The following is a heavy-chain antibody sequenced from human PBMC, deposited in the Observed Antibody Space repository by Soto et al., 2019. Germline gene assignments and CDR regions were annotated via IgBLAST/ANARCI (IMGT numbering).Heavy chain of an antibody. CDR2: IYPGDSDT. J-gene: IGHJ4*02. D-gene: IGHD3-22*01. CDR3: ARQLKRDYYDSSGYYYGADY. Sequence: GESLKISCKGSGYSLTSYWIGWVRQMPGKGLEWMRIIYPGDSDTRYSPSFQGQVTISADKSISTAYLQWSSLKASDTAMYYCARQLKRDYYDSSGYYYGADYWGQGTLVTVS. CDR1: GYSLTSYW. V-gene: IGHV5-51*01.